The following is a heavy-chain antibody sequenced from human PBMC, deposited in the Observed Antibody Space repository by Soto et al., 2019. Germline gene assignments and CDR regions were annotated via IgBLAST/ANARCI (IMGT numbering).Heavy chain of an antibody. V-gene: IGHV1-69*12. J-gene: IGHJ6*02. Sequence: QVQLVQSGAEVTKPGSSVKVSCKASGGTFSSYGISWVRQAPGQGLEWMGGIIPIFGTADYTQQFKGRVTLIADEDTSPASMELSSLTSEDTAVYYCATQGLQNYYDYGMDVWGQGTTVTVSS. CDR1: GGTFSSYG. CDR3: ATQGLQNYYDYGMDV. CDR2: IIPIFGTA.